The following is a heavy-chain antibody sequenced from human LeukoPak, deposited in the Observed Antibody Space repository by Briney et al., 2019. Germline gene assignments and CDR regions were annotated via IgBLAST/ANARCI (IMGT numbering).Heavy chain of an antibody. J-gene: IGHJ4*02. CDR3: ARLYGNYQNYFDY. D-gene: IGHD1-7*01. V-gene: IGHV4-39*07. Sequence: SETLSLTCTVSGGSISSITYYWGWIRQPPGKGLEWVGHMYYRGNTFYNPSLKSRVTISVDTSKNQFSLKLRSVTAADTAVYYCARLYGNYQNYFDYWGQGTLVTVSS. CDR2: MYYRGNT. CDR1: GGSISSITYY.